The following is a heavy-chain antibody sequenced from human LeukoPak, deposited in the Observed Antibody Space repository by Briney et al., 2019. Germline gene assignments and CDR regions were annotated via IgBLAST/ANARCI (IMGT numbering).Heavy chain of an antibody. J-gene: IGHJ4*02. CDR1: GFTFSSYS. CDR3: ARPPFPAAILLYY. D-gene: IGHD2-2*02. CDR2: ISSSSSYI. V-gene: IGHV3-21*04. Sequence: GGSLRLSCAASGFTFSSYSMNWVRQAPGKGLEWVSSISSSSSYIYYADSVKGRFTISRDNSKNTLYLQMNNLRVDDTAVHYCARPPFPAAILLYYWGQGTLVTVSS.